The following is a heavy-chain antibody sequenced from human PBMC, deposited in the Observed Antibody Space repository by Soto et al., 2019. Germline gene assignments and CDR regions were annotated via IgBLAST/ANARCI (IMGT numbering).Heavy chain of an antibody. Sequence: GASVKVSCKVSGYTLTELSMHWVRQAPGKGLEWMGGFDPEDGETIYAQKFQGRVTMTEDTSTDTAYMELSSLRSEDTAVFYCATVLLGYCSGGSCYSNWFDPWSQGTLVTSPQ. V-gene: IGHV1-24*01. D-gene: IGHD2-15*01. J-gene: IGHJ5*02. CDR1: GYTLTELS. CDR3: ATVLLGYCSGGSCYSNWFDP. CDR2: FDPEDGET.